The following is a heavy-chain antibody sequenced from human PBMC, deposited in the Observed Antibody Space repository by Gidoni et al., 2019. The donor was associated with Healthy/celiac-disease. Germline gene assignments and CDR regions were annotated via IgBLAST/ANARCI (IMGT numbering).Heavy chain of an antibody. J-gene: IGHJ1*01. CDR3: ARGLLPARTTVTTEWGYFQH. Sequence: QVQLVQSGAEVQKPGASVKVSCKASGYTFTGYYLHWVRQAPGQGLEWMGRINPNSGGTNYAQKFQGRVTMTRDTSSSTAYMELSRLRSDDTAVYYCARGLLPARTTVTTEWGYFQHWGQGTLVTVSS. CDR1: GYTFTGYY. CDR2: INPNSGGT. V-gene: IGHV1-2*06. D-gene: IGHD4-17*01.